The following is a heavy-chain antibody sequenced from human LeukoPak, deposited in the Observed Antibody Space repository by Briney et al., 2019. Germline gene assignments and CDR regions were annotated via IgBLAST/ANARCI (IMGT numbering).Heavy chain of an antibody. J-gene: IGHJ6*02. Sequence: ASVKVSCKASGYTFTGYYMHWVRQAPGQGLEWMGWINPNSGGTNYAQKFQGRVTMTRDTSISTAYMELSRLRSDDTAVYYCARGESIVGATIFYYYYGMDVWGQGTTVTVSS. D-gene: IGHD1-26*01. V-gene: IGHV1-2*02. CDR2: INPNSGGT. CDR3: ARGESIVGATIFYYYYGMDV. CDR1: GYTFTGYY.